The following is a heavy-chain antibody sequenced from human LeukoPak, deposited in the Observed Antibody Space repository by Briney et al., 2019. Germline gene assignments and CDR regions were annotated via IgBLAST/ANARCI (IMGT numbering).Heavy chain of an antibody. CDR3: ARINYSDSSGYY. V-gene: IGHV4-34*01. Sequence: SETLSLTCAVYGGSFSGYYWSWIRQPPGKGLEWIGEINYSGSTNYNPSLKSRVTISVGTSKNQFSLKLSSVTAADSAVYYCARINYSDSSGYYWGQGTLVTVSS. D-gene: IGHD3-22*01. J-gene: IGHJ4*02. CDR1: GGSFSGYY. CDR2: INYSGST.